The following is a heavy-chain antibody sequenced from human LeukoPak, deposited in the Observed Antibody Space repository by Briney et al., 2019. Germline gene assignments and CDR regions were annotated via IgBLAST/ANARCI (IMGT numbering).Heavy chain of an antibody. CDR3: ATFEDVRGGSYSGSYASAFDI. CDR1: GYTFTGYY. V-gene: IGHV1-2*02. CDR2: INPNSGGT. D-gene: IGHD1-26*01. Sequence: ASVKVSCKASGYTFTGYYMHWVRQAPGQGLEWMGWINPNSGGTNYAQKLQGRVAMTTDTSTSTAYMELRSLRSDDTAVYYCATFEDVRGGSYSGSYASAFDIWGQGTMVTVSS. J-gene: IGHJ3*02.